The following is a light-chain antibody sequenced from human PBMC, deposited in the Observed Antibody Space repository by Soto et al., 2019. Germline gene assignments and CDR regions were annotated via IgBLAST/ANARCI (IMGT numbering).Light chain of an antibody. J-gene: IGLJ1*01. CDR3: ASYTTTSTRV. CDR1: SSDVGACDY. CDR2: EVS. Sequence: QSVLTQPASVSGSTGQSIAISCTGTSSDVGACDYVSWYQQHPDKAPKLMIYEVSNRPSGVSDRFSGSKSVNTATLTISGLQAEDEADYYCASYTTTSTRVFGTGTKVTVL. V-gene: IGLV2-14*03.